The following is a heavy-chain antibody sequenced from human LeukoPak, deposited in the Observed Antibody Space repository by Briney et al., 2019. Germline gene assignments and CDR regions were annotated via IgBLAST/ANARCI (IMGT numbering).Heavy chain of an antibody. Sequence: GGSLRLSCAPSGFTFSSYAMHWVRPAPGKGLEWVAVISYDGSNKYYADSVKGRFTISRDNSKDTLYLQMNNLRAEDTAVYYCAKDRLQYGGNFDYWGQGTLVTVSS. D-gene: IGHD4-23*01. V-gene: IGHV3-30-3*02. CDR2: ISYDGSNK. CDR3: AKDRLQYGGNFDY. J-gene: IGHJ4*02. CDR1: GFTFSSYA.